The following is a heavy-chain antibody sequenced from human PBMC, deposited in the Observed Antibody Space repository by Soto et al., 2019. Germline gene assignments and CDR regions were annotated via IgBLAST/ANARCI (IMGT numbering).Heavy chain of an antibody. V-gene: IGHV4-59*01. CDR3: ARDVGRYYYGSGSRNNWFDP. J-gene: IGHJ5*02. CDR1: GGSISSYY. CDR2: IYYSGST. Sequence: ETLSLTCTVSGGSISSYYWSWIRQPPGKGLEWIGYIYYSGSTNYNPSLKSRVTISVDTSKNQFSLKLSSVTAADTAVYYCARDVGRYYYGSGSRNNWFDPWGQGTLVTVSS. D-gene: IGHD3-10*01.